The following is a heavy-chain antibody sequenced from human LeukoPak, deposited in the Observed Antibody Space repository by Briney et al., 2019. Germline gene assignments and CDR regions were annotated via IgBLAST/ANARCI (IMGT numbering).Heavy chain of an antibody. Sequence: ASVKVSCKSSGYTFTGYYMHWVRQAPGQGLEWMGWIYPYSGGTNYIQKFQDRVTMTRDTSNSTAYMDLSSLRSDDTAIYYCAKRIGYDYGYYDYWGQGALVTVTS. CDR2: IYPYSGGT. D-gene: IGHD5-18*01. J-gene: IGHJ4*02. CDR3: AKRIGYDYGYYDY. V-gene: IGHV1-2*02. CDR1: GYTFTGYY.